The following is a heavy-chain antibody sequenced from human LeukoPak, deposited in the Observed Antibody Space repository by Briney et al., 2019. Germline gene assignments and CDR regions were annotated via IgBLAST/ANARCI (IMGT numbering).Heavy chain of an antibody. CDR2: INHSGST. CDR3: ARRIYGGKERRKDFDY. Sequence: PSETLSLTCAVYGGSFSGYYWSWIRQPPGKGLEWIGEINHSGSTNYNPSLKSRVTISVDTSKNQFSLKLSSVTAADTAVYYCARRIYGGKERRKDFDYWGQGTLVTVSS. CDR1: GGSFSGYY. D-gene: IGHD4-23*01. V-gene: IGHV4-34*01. J-gene: IGHJ4*02.